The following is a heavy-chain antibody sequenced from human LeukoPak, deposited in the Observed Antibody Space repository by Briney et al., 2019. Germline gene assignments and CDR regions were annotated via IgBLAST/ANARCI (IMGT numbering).Heavy chain of an antibody. CDR3: ARASGSRDYYGMDV. CDR1: GGTFSSYA. CDR2: IIPIFGTA. J-gene: IGHJ6*04. Sequence: ASVKVSRKASGGTFSSYAISWVRQAPGQGLEWMGGIIPIFGTANYAQKFQGRVTITADKSTSTAYMELSSLRSEDTAVYYCARASGSRDYYGMDVWGKGTTVTVSS. D-gene: IGHD3-10*01. V-gene: IGHV1-69*06.